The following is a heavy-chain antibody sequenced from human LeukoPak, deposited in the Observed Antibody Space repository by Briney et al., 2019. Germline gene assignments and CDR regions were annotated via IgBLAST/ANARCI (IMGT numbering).Heavy chain of an antibody. Sequence: SETLSLTCAVYGGSFSSFYWSWIRQSPGRGLEWIGEINHSGSTYYNPSLKSRVTISEDTSKNQFSLKLSSVTAADAAVYYCARGVRIADYWGQGTLVTVSS. CDR3: ARGVRIADY. CDR1: GGSFSSFY. CDR2: INHSGST. D-gene: IGHD6-13*01. V-gene: IGHV4-34*01. J-gene: IGHJ4*02.